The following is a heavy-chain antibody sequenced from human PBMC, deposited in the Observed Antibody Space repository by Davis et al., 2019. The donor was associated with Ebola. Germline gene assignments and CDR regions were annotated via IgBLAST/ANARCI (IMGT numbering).Heavy chain of an antibody. D-gene: IGHD2-8*01. V-gene: IGHV3-74*01. J-gene: IGHJ4*02. Sequence: GESLKISCAASGFTFSGHWMHWVRQAPGKGLVWVSQIKSDGSSATYADSVKGRFTISRDNAKNTLYLQMNSLRAEDTALYYCGRGMLSFDYWGQGTLVTVSS. CDR2: IKSDGSSA. CDR1: GFTFSGHW. CDR3: GRGMLSFDY.